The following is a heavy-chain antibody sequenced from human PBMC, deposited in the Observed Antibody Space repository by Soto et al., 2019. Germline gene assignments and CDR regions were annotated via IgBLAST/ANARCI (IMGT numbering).Heavy chain of an antibody. CDR1: GGSICSHDYH. Sequence: SETLSLTCTVSGGSICSHDYHWSWIRQPPGKGLEWIGYIYYDGVTYFNPSLKSRLTMSLDMSKNQLSLSLTSVTAADAAVYYCARDSFNYDYGMDVWGQGTTVTVS. J-gene: IGHJ6*02. CDR3: ARDSFNYDYGMDV. CDR2: IYYDGVT. V-gene: IGHV4-30-4*01.